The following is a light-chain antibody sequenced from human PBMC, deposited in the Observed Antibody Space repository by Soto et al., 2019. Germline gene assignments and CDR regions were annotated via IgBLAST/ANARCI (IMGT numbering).Light chain of an antibody. V-gene: IGKV3-15*01. Sequence: EIVMTQSPATLSVSPGERATLSCRASQSVNNNLAWYQQKPGQAPRLLISGASTRATGIPARFSGSGSETEFTLTISSLQSEDLAVYYCQQYNNWWTFGQGTKVDIK. CDR1: QSVNNN. CDR3: QQYNNWWT. CDR2: GAS. J-gene: IGKJ1*01.